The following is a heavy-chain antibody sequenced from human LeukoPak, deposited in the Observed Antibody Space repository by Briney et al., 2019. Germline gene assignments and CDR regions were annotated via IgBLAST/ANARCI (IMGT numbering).Heavy chain of an antibody. CDR3: ARARGSGYYFVPVH. CDR2: INWNGGST. D-gene: IGHD3-22*01. J-gene: IGHJ4*02. Sequence: GGSLRLSCAASGFTFDDYGMSWVRQAPGKGLEWVSGINWNGGSTGYAASVKGRFTISRDNAKNSLYLQMNSLRAEDTALYYCARARGSGYYFVPVHWGQGTLVTVSS. V-gene: IGHV3-20*04. CDR1: GFTFDDYG.